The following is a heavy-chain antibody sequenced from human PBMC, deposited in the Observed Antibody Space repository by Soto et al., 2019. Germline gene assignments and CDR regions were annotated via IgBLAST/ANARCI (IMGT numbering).Heavy chain of an antibody. CDR3: ARDFYYTTLDNYYDSSGYYQDY. V-gene: IGHV3-30-3*01. J-gene: IGHJ4*02. D-gene: IGHD3-22*01. Sequence: GGSLRLSCAASAFTFSSYAMHWVRQAPGKGLEWVAVISYDGSNKYYADSVKGRFTISRDNSKNTLYLQMNSLRAEDTAVYYCARDFYYTTLDNYYDSSGYYQDYWGQGTLVTVSS. CDR1: AFTFSSYA. CDR2: ISYDGSNK.